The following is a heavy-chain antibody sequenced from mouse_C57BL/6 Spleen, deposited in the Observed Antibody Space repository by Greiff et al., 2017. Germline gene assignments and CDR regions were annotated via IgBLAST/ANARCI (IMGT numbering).Heavy chain of an antibody. J-gene: IGHJ1*03. V-gene: IGHV1-15*01. CDR2: IDPETGGT. CDR3: TRRYGSSHWYFDV. CDR1: GYTFTDYE. Sequence: VQGVESGAELVRPGASVTLSCKASGYTFTDYEMHWVKQTPVHGLEWIGAIDPETGGTAYNQKFKGKAILTADKSSSTAYMELRSLTSEDSAVYYCTRRYGSSHWYFDVWGTGTTVTVSS. D-gene: IGHD1-1*01.